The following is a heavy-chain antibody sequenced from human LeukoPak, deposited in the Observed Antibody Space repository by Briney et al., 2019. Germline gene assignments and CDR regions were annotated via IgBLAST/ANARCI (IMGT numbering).Heavy chain of an antibody. CDR3: ARDGPGGYFQH. CDR2: ISSSGSTI. J-gene: IGHJ1*01. D-gene: IGHD3-10*01. Sequence: GGSLRLSCAAFGFTFSSYEMNWVRQAPGKGLEWVSYISSSGSTIYYADSVKGRFTISRDNAKNSLYLQMNSLRAEDTAVYYCARDGPGGYFQHWGQGTLVTVSS. V-gene: IGHV3-48*03. CDR1: GFTFSSYE.